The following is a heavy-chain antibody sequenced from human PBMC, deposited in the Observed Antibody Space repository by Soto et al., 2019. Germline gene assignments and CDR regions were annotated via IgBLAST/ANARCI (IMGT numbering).Heavy chain of an antibody. J-gene: IGHJ4*02. V-gene: IGHV1-69*09. D-gene: IGHD6-6*01. Sequence: QVQLVQSGAEVKKPGSSVKVSCKASGGTFTTYKINWVRQAPGQGREWLGSIIPSFSIANYAQKFQGRVTFTAETSTRTVYMKWTSLMSEDTALYYCAREGEGISAHLYWGQGTQVTVSS. CDR3: AREGEGISAHLY. CDR2: IIPSFSIA. CDR1: GGTFTTYK.